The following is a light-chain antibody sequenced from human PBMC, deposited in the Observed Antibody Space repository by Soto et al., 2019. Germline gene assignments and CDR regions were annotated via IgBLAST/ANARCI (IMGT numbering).Light chain of an antibody. J-gene: IGLJ1*01. CDR3: ASWDDSLNGPV. V-gene: IGLV1-44*01. CDR1: SSNVGGNP. Sequence: QSVLTQPPSASGTPGQRVTISCSGSSSNVGGNPVNWYQHVPTTAPKLLIYTNTQRPSGVPDRFSGSKSGTSASLAISGLQSEDGADYYCASWDDSLNGPVFGTGTKVTV. CDR2: TNT.